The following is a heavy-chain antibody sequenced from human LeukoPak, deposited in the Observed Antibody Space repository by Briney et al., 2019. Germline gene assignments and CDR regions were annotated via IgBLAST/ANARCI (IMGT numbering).Heavy chain of an antibody. V-gene: IGHV1-3*01. D-gene: IGHD5-24*01. J-gene: IGHJ4*02. Sequence: ASVTVSFTASGYTFTIYAMHWVRQAPGQRLEWMGWINAGNGNTKYSQKFQGRVTITRDTSASTAYMELSSLRSEDTAVYYCAREGGLDGYNSYFGYWGQGTLVTVSS. CDR2: INAGNGNT. CDR1: GYTFTIYA. CDR3: AREGGLDGYNSYFGY.